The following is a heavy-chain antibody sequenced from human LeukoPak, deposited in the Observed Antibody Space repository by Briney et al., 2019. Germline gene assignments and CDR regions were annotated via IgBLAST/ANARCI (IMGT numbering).Heavy chain of an antibody. CDR3: ARDHVSSSWPGGTSE. J-gene: IGHJ4*02. V-gene: IGHV1-2*02. Sequence: ASVKVSCKASGYTFTGYYMHWVRQAPGQGLEWMGWINPNSGGTNYAQKFQGRVTMTRDTSISTAYMELSRLRSDDTAVYYCARDHVSSSWPGGTSEWGQGTLVTVSS. D-gene: IGHD6-13*01. CDR1: GYTFTGYY. CDR2: INPNSGGT.